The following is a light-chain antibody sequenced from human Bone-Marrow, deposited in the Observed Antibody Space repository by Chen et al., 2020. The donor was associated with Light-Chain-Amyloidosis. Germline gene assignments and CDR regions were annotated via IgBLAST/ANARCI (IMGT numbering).Light chain of an antibody. CDR3: SSYTSISTLV. Sequence: QSALTQPASVSGSPGQSINISCTGTSSDVGGYNYVSWYQQHPGKAPKLIIFDVSNRPSGVSICFSGSKSGNTASLTISGLQVEDEADYYCSSYTSISTLVFGGGTKLTVL. CDR1: SSDVGGYNY. CDR2: DVS. V-gene: IGLV2-14*03. J-gene: IGLJ2*01.